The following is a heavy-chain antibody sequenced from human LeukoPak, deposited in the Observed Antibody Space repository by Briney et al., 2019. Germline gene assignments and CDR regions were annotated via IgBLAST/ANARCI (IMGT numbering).Heavy chain of an antibody. CDR1: GGSISSGDYY. CDR3: AREKRESFTIFGVAPLDY. V-gene: IGHV4-61*02. D-gene: IGHD3-3*01. Sequence: SETLSLTCTVSGGSISSGDYYWSWIRQPAGKGLEWIGRIYTSGSTNYNPSLKSRVTMSVDTSKNQFSLKLSSVTAADTAVYYCAREKRESFTIFGVAPLDYWGQGTLVTVSS. CDR2: IYTSGST. J-gene: IGHJ4*02.